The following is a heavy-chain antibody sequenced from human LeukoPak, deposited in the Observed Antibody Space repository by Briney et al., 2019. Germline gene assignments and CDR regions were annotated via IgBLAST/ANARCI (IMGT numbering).Heavy chain of an antibody. CDR2: INPNSGDT. V-gene: IGHV1-2*02. D-gene: IGHD3-16*01. Sequence: ASVKVSCKASGNTFTAYYIHWVRQAPGQGLEWMGWINPNSGDTNYAQKFQGRVTMTRETSIITAYMEVSRLTSDDTAVYYCARASYGYPFYWGQGTLVTVSS. CDR1: GNTFTAYY. J-gene: IGHJ4*02. CDR3: ARASYGYPFY.